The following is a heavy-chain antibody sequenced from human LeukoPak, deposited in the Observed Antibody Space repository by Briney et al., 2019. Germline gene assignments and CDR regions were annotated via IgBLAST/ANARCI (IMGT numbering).Heavy chain of an antibody. CDR2: LYTSGST. D-gene: IGHD4-11*01. V-gene: IGHV4-4*09. CDR1: GGSISGSY. CDR3: AKSYFDYSTYYSYYFNL. Sequence: SETLSLTCTLSGGSISGSYWSCIPQPPGRGLEEIGYLYTSGSTNYNPSLKSRVTISVDTSKSQFALKLSSVTAADTAVYYCAKSYFDYSTYYSYYFNLWGQGALVTVSS. J-gene: IGHJ4*02.